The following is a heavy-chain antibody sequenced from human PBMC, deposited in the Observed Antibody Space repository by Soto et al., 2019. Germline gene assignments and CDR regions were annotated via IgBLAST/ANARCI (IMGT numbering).Heavy chain of an antibody. CDR2: IWYDGSNK. D-gene: IGHD5-12*01. J-gene: IGHJ6*02. Sequence: QVQLVESGGGVVQPGRSLRLSCAASGFTFSSYGMHWVRQAPGKGLEWVAVIWYDGSNKYYADSVKGRFTISRDNSKNTMYLQMNSLRVEDTAVYYWARETGYSNAYYYYYGMDVWGQGTTVTVSS. CDR1: GFTFSSYG. V-gene: IGHV3-33*01. CDR3: ARETGYSNAYYYYYGMDV.